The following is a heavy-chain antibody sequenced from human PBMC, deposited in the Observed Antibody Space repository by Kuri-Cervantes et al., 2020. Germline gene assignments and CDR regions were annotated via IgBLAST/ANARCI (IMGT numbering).Heavy chain of an antibody. CDR2: IYYSGST. CDR1: GGSISSDNYY. Sequence: SETLSLTCTVSGGSISSDNYYWGWIRQPPGKGLEWIGSIYYSGSTYYNPSLKSRVTISVDTSKNQFSLKLSSVTAADTAVYYCARFAVSVHPEYYYYYYMDVWGKGTTVTVSS. CDR3: ARFAVSVHPEYYYYYYMDV. V-gene: IGHV4-39*07. J-gene: IGHJ6*03. D-gene: IGHD3-10*01.